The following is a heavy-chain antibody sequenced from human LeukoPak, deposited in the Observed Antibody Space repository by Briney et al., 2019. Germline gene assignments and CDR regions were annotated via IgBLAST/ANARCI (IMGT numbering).Heavy chain of an antibody. CDR3: ARTTVTTYILSGYFDY. CDR2: ISAYNGNT. CDR1: GYTFTSYG. V-gene: IGHV1-18*01. J-gene: IGHJ4*02. Sequence: GASVKVSCKASGYTFTSYGISWVRQAPGQGLEWMGWISAYNGNTNYAQKLQGRVTMTTDTSTSTAYMELRSLRSDDTAVYYCARTTVTTYILSGYFDYWGQGTLVTVSS. D-gene: IGHD4-17*01.